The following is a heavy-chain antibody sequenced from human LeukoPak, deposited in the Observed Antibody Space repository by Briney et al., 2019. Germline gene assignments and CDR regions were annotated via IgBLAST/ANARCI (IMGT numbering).Heavy chain of an antibody. D-gene: IGHD3-10*01. Sequence: SETLSLTCTVSGGSISNKYWSWIRQPPGKGLEWIGYIYYSGNTNYNPSLKSRVTILVDTSKNQVSLKLSSVTAADTAVYYCARVGHYYYGSGSFDAFDIWGQGTMVTVSS. CDR3: ARVGHYYYGSGSFDAFDI. J-gene: IGHJ3*02. CDR2: IYYSGNT. V-gene: IGHV4-59*01. CDR1: GGSISNKY.